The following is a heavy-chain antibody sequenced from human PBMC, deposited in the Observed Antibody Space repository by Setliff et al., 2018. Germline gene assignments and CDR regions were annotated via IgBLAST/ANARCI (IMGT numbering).Heavy chain of an antibody. CDR3: ARGFRFGEWNVRHGMDV. D-gene: IGHD3-10*01. J-gene: IGHJ6*02. CDR2: INHSGST. CDR1: GGSFSGYY. V-gene: IGHV4-34*01. Sequence: SDTLSLTCAVYGGSFSGYYWSWIRQPPGKGLEWIGEINHSGSTNYNPSLKSRVTISVDTSKNQFSLKLSSVTAADTAVYYCARGFRFGEWNVRHGMDVWGQGTTVTVSS.